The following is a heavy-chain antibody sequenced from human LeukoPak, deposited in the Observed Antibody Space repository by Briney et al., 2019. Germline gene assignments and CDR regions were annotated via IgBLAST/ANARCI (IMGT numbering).Heavy chain of an antibody. V-gene: IGHV1-69*04. J-gene: IGHJ6*02. CDR1: GGTFSSYA. CDR3: ARDQAASVVLAATHDGMDV. Sequence: SVKVSCKASGGTFSSYAISWVRQAPGQGLEWMGRIIPILGIANYAQKFQGRVTITADKSTSTAYMELSSLRSEDTAVYYCARDQAASVVLAATHDGMDVWGQGTTVTVSS. D-gene: IGHD2-15*01. CDR2: IIPILGIA.